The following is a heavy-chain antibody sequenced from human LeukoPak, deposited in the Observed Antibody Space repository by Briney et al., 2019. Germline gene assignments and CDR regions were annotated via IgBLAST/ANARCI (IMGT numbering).Heavy chain of an antibody. CDR3: AKDGQTSVTPTTTFDY. CDR1: GFTFSSYN. J-gene: IGHJ4*02. D-gene: IGHD4-17*01. Sequence: GGSLRLSCAASGFTFSSYNMNWVRQAPGKGLEWVSAISGSGGSTYYADSVKGRFTISRDNSKNTLYLQMNSLRAEDTAVYYCAKDGQTSVTPTTTFDYWGQGTLVTVSS. CDR2: ISGSGGST. V-gene: IGHV3-23*01.